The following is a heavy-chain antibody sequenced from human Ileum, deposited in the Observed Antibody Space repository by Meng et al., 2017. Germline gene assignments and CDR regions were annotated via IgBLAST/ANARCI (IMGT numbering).Heavy chain of an antibody. V-gene: IGHV3-23*04. D-gene: IGHD3-22*01. CDR2: ISDSGSNT. CDR3: AKVADYYDSSGYYDY. J-gene: IGHJ4*02. Sequence: GQVVVSGGGLVQSGGSLRLSCAASGFTFISYAMSWVRQAPGKGLEWVSAISDSGSNTFYADSVKGRFTISRDNSKNTLYLQMNSLRAEDTAVYYCAKVADYYDSSGYYDYWGQGALVTVSS. CDR1: GFTFISYA.